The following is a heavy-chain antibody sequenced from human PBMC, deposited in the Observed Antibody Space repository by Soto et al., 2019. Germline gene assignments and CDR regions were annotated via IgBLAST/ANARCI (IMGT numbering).Heavy chain of an antibody. CDR3: TTGPLLYGSGPGAT. CDR2: NKSKTGGGTT. J-gene: IGHJ4*02. Sequence: EVQLVESGGGLVKPGGSLRLSCAAYGFTFSNAWMNWVRQAPGKGLAWVGRNKSKTGGGTTDYAAPVKGRFTISRADSISTLYLQRNSLKTENTAEYYFTTGPLLYGSGPGATWGQGTLVTVSS. CDR1: GFTFSNAW. V-gene: IGHV3-15*07. D-gene: IGHD3-10*01.